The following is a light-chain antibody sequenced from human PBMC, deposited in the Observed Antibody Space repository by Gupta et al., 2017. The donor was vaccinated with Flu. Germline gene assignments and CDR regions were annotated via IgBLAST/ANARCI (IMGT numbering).Light chain of an antibody. Sequence: GTLSLSPGEDATLSCRATQSVSNYLGWYQQKPGQAPRLLIYGASSRAAGISDRFSGSGCGTDVSLTISRREPEDFAVYYCQQYGSSRPWTFGQGTKVEIK. CDR2: GAS. CDR3: QQYGSSRPWT. V-gene: IGKV3-20*01. CDR1: QSVSNY. J-gene: IGKJ1*01.